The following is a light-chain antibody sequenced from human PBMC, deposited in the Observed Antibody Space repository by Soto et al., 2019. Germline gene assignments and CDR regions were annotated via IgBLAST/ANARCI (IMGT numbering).Light chain of an antibody. CDR1: QDISSY. J-gene: IGKJ5*01. Sequence: AIRMTQSPSSLSASPGDRVTITCRASQDISSYLAWYQQKSGKAPNLLINVASTLQSGVPSRFSGSGSGTDFTLTISSLQPEDFATYYCQQSYSTTITVGQGTRLEI. V-gene: IGKV1-8*01. CDR3: QQSYSTTIT. CDR2: VAS.